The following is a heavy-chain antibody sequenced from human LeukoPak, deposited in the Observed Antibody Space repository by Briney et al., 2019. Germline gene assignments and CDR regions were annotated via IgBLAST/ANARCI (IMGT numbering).Heavy chain of an antibody. D-gene: IGHD3-22*01. CDR2: IYYSGST. J-gene: IGHJ3*02. Sequence: SETLSLTCTVPGGSISSYYWSWIRQPPGKGLEWIGYIYYSGSTNYNPSLKSRVTISVDTSKNQFSLKLSSVTAADTAVYYCASYYDSSGYQDAFDIWGQGTMVTVSS. V-gene: IGHV4-59*01. CDR1: GGSISSYY. CDR3: ASYYDSSGYQDAFDI.